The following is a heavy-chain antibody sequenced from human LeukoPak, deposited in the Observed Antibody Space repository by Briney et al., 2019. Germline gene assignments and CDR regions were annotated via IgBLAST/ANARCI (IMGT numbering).Heavy chain of an antibody. CDR1: GGSFSGYY. D-gene: IGHD3-22*01. V-gene: IGHV4-34*01. CDR2: INHSGST. Sequence: SETLSLTCAVYGGSFSGYYWRWIRQPPGKGLEGIGEINHSGSTNYNPSLKSRVTISVDTSKSQFSLKLNSMTAADTAVYYCARGAQTYYDKAPVDYWGQGTLVTVSS. J-gene: IGHJ4*02. CDR3: ARGAQTYYDKAPVDY.